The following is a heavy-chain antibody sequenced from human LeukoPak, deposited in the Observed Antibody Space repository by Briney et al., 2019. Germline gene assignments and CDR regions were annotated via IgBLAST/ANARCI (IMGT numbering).Heavy chain of an antibody. D-gene: IGHD3-22*01. Sequence: PSETLSLTCPVSGGSFRTYHWSWIRQPPGKGLEWIGYIYYSGSTNYNPSLKSRVTISVDTSKNQFSLKLSSVTAADTAVYYWARGRRLFDYWGQGALVTVAS. J-gene: IGHJ4*02. CDR1: GGSFRTYH. CDR3: ARGRRLFDY. CDR2: IYYSGST. V-gene: IGHV4-59*01.